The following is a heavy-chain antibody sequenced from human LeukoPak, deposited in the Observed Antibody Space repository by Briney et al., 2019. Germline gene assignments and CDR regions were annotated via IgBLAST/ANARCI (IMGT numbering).Heavy chain of an antibody. Sequence: GGSLRLSCAASGFTFSSYAMSWVRQAPGKGLEWVSVIYSGGSTYYADSVKGRFTISRDNSKNTLYLQMNSLRAEDTAVYYCARDRYSSGWYGYWGQGTLVTVSS. CDR3: ARDRYSSGWYGY. J-gene: IGHJ4*02. CDR1: GFTFSSYA. D-gene: IGHD6-19*01. CDR2: IYSGGST. V-gene: IGHV3-53*01.